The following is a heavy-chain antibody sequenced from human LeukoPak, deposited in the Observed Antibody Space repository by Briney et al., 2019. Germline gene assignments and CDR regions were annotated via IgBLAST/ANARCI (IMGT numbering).Heavy chain of an antibody. D-gene: IGHD1-1*01. J-gene: IGHJ3*02. CDR1: GYRFTSYW. CDR2: IYPGDSDT. V-gene: IGHV5-51*01. CDR3: ARYRTSDAFDI. Sequence: KGGESLKISCKGSGYRFTSYWIGWVRQVPGKGLECMGIIYPGDSDTRYSPSFQGQVTISGDKSISTAYLQWSSLEASDTAMYYCARYRTSDAFDIWGQGTMVTVSS.